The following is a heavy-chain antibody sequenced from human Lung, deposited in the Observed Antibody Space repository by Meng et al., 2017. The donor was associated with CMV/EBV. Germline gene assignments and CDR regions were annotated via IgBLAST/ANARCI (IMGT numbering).Heavy chain of an antibody. CDR3: ARDRTTGRYFDY. J-gene: IGHJ4*02. V-gene: IGHV4-30-4*01. CDR1: GGSISSGDYY. Sequence: QGQLQESGPGLVKPSQTLSLTCTVSGGSISSGDYYWSWLRQPPGKGLEWIGYIYYSGSTYYNPSLKSRVTISVDTSKNQFSLKLSSVTAADTAVYYCARDRTTGRYFDYWGQGTLVTVSS. CDR2: IYYSGST. D-gene: IGHD4-11*01.